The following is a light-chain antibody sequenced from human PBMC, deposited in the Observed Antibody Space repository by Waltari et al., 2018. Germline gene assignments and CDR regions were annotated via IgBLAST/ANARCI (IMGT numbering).Light chain of an antibody. V-gene: IGLV2-11*01. CDR3: CSYAGSYTYYV. CDR2: DVS. J-gene: IGLJ1*01. CDR1: SSDVGGYNY. Sequence: QSALTQPRSVSGSPGQSVTIPCTGTSSDVGGYNYVSWYQQHPGKAPKLMIYDVSKRPSGVPDRFSGSKSGNTASLTISGLQAEDEADYYCCSYAGSYTYYVFGTGTKVTV.